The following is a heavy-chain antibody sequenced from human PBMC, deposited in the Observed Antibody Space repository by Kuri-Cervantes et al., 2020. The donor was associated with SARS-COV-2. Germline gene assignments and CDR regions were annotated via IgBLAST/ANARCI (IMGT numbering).Heavy chain of an antibody. J-gene: IGHJ4*02. D-gene: IGHD2-2*01. CDR2: INPNSGGT. Sequence: ASVKVSCKASGYTFTGYYMHWVRQAPGQGLEWMGWINPNSGGTNYAQKFQGRVTMTRDTSISTAYMELSRLRSEDTAVYYCARACSSTSCYFSEFDYWGQGTLVTVSS. CDR1: GYTFTGYY. V-gene: IGHV1-2*02. CDR3: ARACSSTSCYFSEFDY.